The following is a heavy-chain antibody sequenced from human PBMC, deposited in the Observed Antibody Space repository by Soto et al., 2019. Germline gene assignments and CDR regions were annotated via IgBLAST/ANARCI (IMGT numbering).Heavy chain of an antibody. Sequence: GGSMRLSCAASGFTLSTYGLHWVRQGQGKGLEWVAVSWYDGSRKFYADSVKGRFTISRDNSKNTLYLQMNSLRADDTAVYYCARDQWDRRKPRETRHFDVWGQGTLVSVSS. CDR1: GFTLSTYG. D-gene: IGHD1-26*01. J-gene: IGHJ4*02. V-gene: IGHV3-33*01. CDR2: SWYDGSRK. CDR3: ARDQWDRRKPRETRHFDV.